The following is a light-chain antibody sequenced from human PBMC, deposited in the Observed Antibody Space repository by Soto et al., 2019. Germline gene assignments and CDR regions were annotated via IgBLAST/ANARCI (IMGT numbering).Light chain of an antibody. CDR1: SSDIGGYDY. CDR3: SSYTSRSIVV. Sequence: QSVLTQPASVSGSPGQSITISCTGTSSDIGGYDYVSWYRQHPGKAPKLLIYEVIHRPSGVSNRFSGSKSGNTASLTISGLQADDEADYYCSSYTSRSIVVFGGGTQLTVL. J-gene: IGLJ2*01. CDR2: EVI. V-gene: IGLV2-14*01.